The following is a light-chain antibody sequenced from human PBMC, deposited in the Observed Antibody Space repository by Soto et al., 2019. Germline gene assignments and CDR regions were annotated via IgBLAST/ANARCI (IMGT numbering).Light chain of an antibody. J-gene: IGKJ4*01. CDR1: QSVGSN. V-gene: IGKV3-11*01. CDR3: HQRINSLT. Sequence: EIVMTQSPLTLSASPGERAIFSCRASQSVGSNLAWYQQKPGQAPRLLIYDASNRATGIPARFSGSGSGTDFTLTISSLEPEDFAAYFCHQRINSLTFGGGTKVDIK. CDR2: DAS.